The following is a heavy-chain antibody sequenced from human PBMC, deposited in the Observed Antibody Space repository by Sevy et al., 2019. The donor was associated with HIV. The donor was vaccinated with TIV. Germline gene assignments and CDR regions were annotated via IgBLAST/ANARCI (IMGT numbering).Heavy chain of an antibody. CDR3: ARNRDYYDSSGSSY. D-gene: IGHD3-22*01. J-gene: IGHJ4*02. CDR1: GFTFNYFN. V-gene: IGHV3-21*06. Sequence: GGSLRLSCAASGFTFNYFNMNWVRQAPGKGLEWVSSISSGSSYIKYADSVQGRFTISRDNAKSSLYLQMNSLSAEDTAVYYCARNRDYYDSSGSSYWGQGTLVTVSS. CDR2: ISSGSSYI.